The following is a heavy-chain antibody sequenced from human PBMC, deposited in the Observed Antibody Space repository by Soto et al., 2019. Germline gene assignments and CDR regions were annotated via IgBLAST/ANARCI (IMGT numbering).Heavy chain of an antibody. V-gene: IGHV4-31*03. J-gene: IGHJ4*02. CDR3: ASTLSGYCSSTSCFTETGLNG. D-gene: IGHD2-2*02. CDR1: GGSIRGGGYY. Sequence: SGTLCLTYSVSGGSIRGGGYYCSWIRQQAGKGLEWIVYIYYSGSTYYNPSLKTRVTISVDTSKNQFSLKLRSVTAADTAVYYCASTLSGYCSSTSCFTETGLNGWGQGTLGTV. CDR2: IYYSGST.